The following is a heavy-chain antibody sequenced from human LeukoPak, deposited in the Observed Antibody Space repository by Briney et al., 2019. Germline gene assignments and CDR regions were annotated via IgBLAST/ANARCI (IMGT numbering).Heavy chain of an antibody. J-gene: IGHJ4*02. D-gene: IGHD3-3*01. Sequence: SETLSLTCTVSGGSISSSTYYWGWVRQPPGKGLEWIGSIYYSGNTYYNPSLRSRVNISVDTSKNQFSLKLSSVTAADTAVYYCASLRFWSGHYFDYWGQGTLVTVSS. CDR3: ASLRFWSGHYFDY. CDR1: GGSISSSTYY. V-gene: IGHV4-39*07. CDR2: IYYSGNT.